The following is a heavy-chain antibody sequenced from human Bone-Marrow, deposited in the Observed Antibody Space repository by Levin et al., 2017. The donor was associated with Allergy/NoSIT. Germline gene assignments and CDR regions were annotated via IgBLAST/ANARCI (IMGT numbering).Heavy chain of an antibody. V-gene: IGHV3-74*01. CDR2: TDSDASNK. D-gene: IGHD2-21*02. Sequence: GGSLRLSCAASGFTFSSYWMHWVRQAPGKGLVWVSRTDSDASNKDYADSVKGRFTISRDNAKNTLYLQMTSLRADDTAVYYCARGGTVTARDYFDNWGQGTLVTVSS. CDR3: ARGGTVTARDYFDN. CDR1: GFTFSSYW. J-gene: IGHJ4*02.